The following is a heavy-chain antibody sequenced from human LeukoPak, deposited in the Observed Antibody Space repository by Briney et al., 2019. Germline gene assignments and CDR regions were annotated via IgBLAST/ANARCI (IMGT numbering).Heavy chain of an antibody. CDR3: ARGRITGTTYHAFDI. V-gene: IGHV3-30*02. Sequence: GGSLRLSCAASGFTFSSYGMHWVRQAPGKGLEWVAFIRYDGSNKYYADSVKGRFTISRDNAKNSLYLQMNSLRAEDTAVYYCARGRITGTTYHAFDIWGQGTMVTVSS. CDR1: GFTFSSYG. CDR2: IRYDGSNK. D-gene: IGHD1-20*01. J-gene: IGHJ3*02.